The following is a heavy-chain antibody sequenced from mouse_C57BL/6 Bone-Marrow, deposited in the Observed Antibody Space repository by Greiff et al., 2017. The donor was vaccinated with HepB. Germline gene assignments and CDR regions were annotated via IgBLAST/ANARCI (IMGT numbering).Heavy chain of an antibody. CDR2: IHPNSGST. Sequence: QVQLQQPWAELVKPGASVKLSCKASGYTFTSYWMHWVKQRPGQGLEWIGMIHPNSGSTNYNEKFKSKATLTVDKSSSTAYMQLSSLTSEDSAVYYCARGYYGSSSPFDYWGQGTTLTVSS. V-gene: IGHV1-64*01. CDR3: ARGYYGSSSPFDY. CDR1: GYTFTSYW. J-gene: IGHJ2*01. D-gene: IGHD1-1*01.